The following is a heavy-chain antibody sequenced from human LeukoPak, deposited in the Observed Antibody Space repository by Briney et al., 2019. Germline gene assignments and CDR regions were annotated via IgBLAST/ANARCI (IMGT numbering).Heavy chain of an antibody. Sequence: GGSLRLSCAASGFTFDDYAMHWVRQAPGKGLEWVSGISWNSDTIDYADSVKGRFTISRDNAKNSLYLQMNSLRAEDTAFYFCAKQPYYYDSSGQFNGPVDHWGQGTLVTVSS. J-gene: IGHJ4*02. CDR1: GFTFDDYA. V-gene: IGHV3-9*01. CDR3: AKQPYYYDSSGQFNGPVDH. CDR2: ISWNSDTI. D-gene: IGHD3-22*01.